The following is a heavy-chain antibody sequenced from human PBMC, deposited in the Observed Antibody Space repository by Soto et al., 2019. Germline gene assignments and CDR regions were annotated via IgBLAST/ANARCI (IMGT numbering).Heavy chain of an antibody. J-gene: IGHJ6*03. Sequence: QVQLVQSGAEVKKPGSSVKVSCKASGDTFSNHTISWVRQAPGQGREWMGRIIPILGVANYAQKFQGRVTITADKSTSTAYMELSSLRSADTAVYYCAGVAEMGTVTKGYYYYIDVWGKGTTVTVSS. CDR2: IIPILGVA. D-gene: IGHD4-17*01. CDR3: AGVAEMGTVTKGYYYYIDV. V-gene: IGHV1-69*04. CDR1: GDTFSNHT.